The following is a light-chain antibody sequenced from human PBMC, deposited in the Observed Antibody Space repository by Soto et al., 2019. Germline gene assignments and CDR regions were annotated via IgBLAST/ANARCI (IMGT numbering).Light chain of an antibody. CDR1: QSVTSD. CDR2: GVS. J-gene: IGKJ4*01. CDR3: KQYNKWPLT. Sequence: EIVMTQSPATLSVSPGERASLSCRASQSVTSDLAWYQQKPGHAPRLLIYGVSTRATGIPARFSGSGSGTEFTLTISSLQSEDFAVYYCKQYNKWPLTFGGGTKVEIE. V-gene: IGKV3-15*01.